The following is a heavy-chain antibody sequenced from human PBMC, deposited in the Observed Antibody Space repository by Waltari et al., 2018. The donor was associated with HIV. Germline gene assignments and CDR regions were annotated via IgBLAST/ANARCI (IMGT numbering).Heavy chain of an antibody. Sequence: EVQLVQSGAEVKKPGESLKISCKGSGYSFTSYWIGWVRQMPGKGLEWMGICYPVDADPRTTPSHQVPVTITPHKSSSTAYQQGSSLKASDTAMYYCARQRRGTTGTTSGLFDYWGKGTLVTVSS. V-gene: IGHV5-51*01. D-gene: IGHD1-1*01. J-gene: IGHJ4*02. CDR2: CYPVDADP. CDR3: ARQRRGTTGTTSGLFDY. CDR1: GYSFTSYW.